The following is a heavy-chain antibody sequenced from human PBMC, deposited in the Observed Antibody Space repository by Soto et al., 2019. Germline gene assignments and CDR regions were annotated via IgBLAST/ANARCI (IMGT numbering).Heavy chain of an antibody. CDR3: ARPEALYYYDSSGYPFDY. CDR1: GFTFSSYA. CDR2: ISYDGSNK. V-gene: IGHV3-30-3*01. Sequence: PVGSLRLSCAASGFTFSSYAMHWVRQAPGKGLEWVAVISYDGSNKYYADSVKGRFTISRDNSKNTLYLQMNSLRAEDTAVYYCARPEALYYYDSSGYPFDYWGQGTLVTVSS. D-gene: IGHD3-22*01. J-gene: IGHJ4*02.